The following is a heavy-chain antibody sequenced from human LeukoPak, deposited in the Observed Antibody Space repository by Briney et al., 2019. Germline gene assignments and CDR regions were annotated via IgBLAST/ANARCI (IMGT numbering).Heavy chain of an antibody. CDR2: IIPIFGTA. V-gene: IGHV1-69*01. J-gene: IGHJ3*02. CDR1: GGTFSSYA. Sequence: SVTVSCKASGGTFSSYAISWVRQAPGQGLEWMGGIIPIFGTANYAQKFRGRVTITADESTSTVYMELSRLRSEDTAMYYCARTYYYDSSGYPVQVSDAFDIWGQGTMVTVSS. D-gene: IGHD3-22*01. CDR3: ARTYYYDSSGYPVQVSDAFDI.